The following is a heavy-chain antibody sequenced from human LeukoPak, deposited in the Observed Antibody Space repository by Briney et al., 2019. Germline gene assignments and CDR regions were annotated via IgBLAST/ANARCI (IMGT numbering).Heavy chain of an antibody. V-gene: IGHV3-21*01. Sequence: GGSLRLSCSASGFTFSNYKMNWVRQAPGKGLEWVSSISSSSSYIYYADPVKGRFTISRDNAKNSLFLQVNSLRAEDTAVYYCARERLVVVGDAYYYYGMDVWGQGTTVTVSS. CDR3: ARERLVVVGDAYYYYGMDV. J-gene: IGHJ6*02. CDR2: ISSSSSYI. D-gene: IGHD2-2*01. CDR1: GFTFSNYK.